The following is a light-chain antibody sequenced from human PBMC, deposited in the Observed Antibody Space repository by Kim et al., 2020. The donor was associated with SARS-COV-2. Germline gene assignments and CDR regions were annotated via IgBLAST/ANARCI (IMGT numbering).Light chain of an antibody. CDR1: QDVSVW. V-gene: IGKV1D-12*01. CDR3: QQANSLPYT. Sequence: DIQMTQSPSSVSASVGDRVTITCRASQDVSVWLAWYHQKPGKAPKLLIYAASSLQTGVPSRFSGSGSGTDFTLTISSLQPEDFATYYCQQANSLPYTFGQGTKLEIK. J-gene: IGKJ2*01. CDR2: AAS.